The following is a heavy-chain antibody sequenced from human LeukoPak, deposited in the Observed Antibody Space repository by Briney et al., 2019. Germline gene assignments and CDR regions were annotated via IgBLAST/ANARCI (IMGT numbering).Heavy chain of an antibody. CDR2: ISGGGDNT. Sequence: GGPLSLSCAVSGFPFSDFAMSWVRQAPRKGLEWVSTISGGGDNTYFADSMKGRFTISRDNSKNTLFLQMVSLRAEDTAVYYCAKFEGALLGNYYMDVWGKGTTVTVSS. V-gene: IGHV3-23*01. CDR1: GFPFSDFA. CDR3: AKFEGALLGNYYMDV. J-gene: IGHJ6*03.